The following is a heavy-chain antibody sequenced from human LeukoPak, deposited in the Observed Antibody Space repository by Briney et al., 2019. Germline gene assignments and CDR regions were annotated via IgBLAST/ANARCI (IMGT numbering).Heavy chain of an antibody. CDR2: IYYSGST. CDR1: GGSISSGDYY. Sequence: PSQTLSLTCTVSGGSISSGDYYWSRIRQPPGKGLEWIGYIYYSGSTYYNPSLKSRVTISVDTSKNQFSLKLSSVTAADTAVYYCARGDYNWNPAVAFDIWGQGTMVTVSS. V-gene: IGHV4-30-4*01. D-gene: IGHD1-20*01. CDR3: ARGDYNWNPAVAFDI. J-gene: IGHJ3*02.